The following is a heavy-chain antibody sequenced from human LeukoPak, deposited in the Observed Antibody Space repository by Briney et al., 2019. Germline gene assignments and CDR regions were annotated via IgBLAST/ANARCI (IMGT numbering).Heavy chain of an antibody. CDR3: ARLIAAAGISAFDI. V-gene: IGHV4-59*02. CDR1: GGSVSSYY. J-gene: IGHJ3*02. CDR2: IYYSGST. D-gene: IGHD6-13*01. Sequence: SETLSLTCTVSGGSVSSYYWSWIRQPPGKGLEWIGYIYYSGSTNYNPSLKSRVTISVDTSKNQFSLKLSSVTAADTAVYYCARLIAAAGISAFDIWGQGTMVTVSS.